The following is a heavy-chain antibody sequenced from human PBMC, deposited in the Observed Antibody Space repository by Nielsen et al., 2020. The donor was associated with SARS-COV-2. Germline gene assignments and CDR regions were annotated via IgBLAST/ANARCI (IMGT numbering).Heavy chain of an antibody. Sequence: GGSLRLSCAASGFTFSSYGMHWVRQAPGKGLEWVAVISYDGSNKYYADSVKGRFTISRDNSKNTLYLQMNGLRAEDTAIYYCAKGTVLDYWGQGTLVTVSS. CDR1: GFTFSSYG. CDR3: AKGTVLDY. CDR2: ISYDGSNK. V-gene: IGHV3-30*18. J-gene: IGHJ4*02. D-gene: IGHD1-1*01.